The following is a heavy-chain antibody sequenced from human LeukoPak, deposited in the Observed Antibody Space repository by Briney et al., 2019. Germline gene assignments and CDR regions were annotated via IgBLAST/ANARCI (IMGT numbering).Heavy chain of an antibody. CDR2: VKQDGNAK. Sequence: GGSLRLSCAASGFTFSTYWMTWVRQAPGKGLEWVANVKQDGNAKYYVDSVKGRFTISRDNAKNSLYLQMNSLRAEDTAVYYCARVNPDYGDNHFDYWGKGTLVTVSS. D-gene: IGHD4-17*01. CDR3: ARVNPDYGDNHFDY. J-gene: IGHJ4*02. CDR1: GFTFSTYW. V-gene: IGHV3-7*01.